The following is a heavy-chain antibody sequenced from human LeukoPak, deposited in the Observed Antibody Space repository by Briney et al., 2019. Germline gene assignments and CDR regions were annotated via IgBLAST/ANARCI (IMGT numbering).Heavy chain of an antibody. J-gene: IGHJ4*02. CDR2: ISGSGGST. V-gene: IGHV3-23*01. Sequence: SGGSLRLSCATSGFIFSSCAMSWVRQAPGKGLEWVSVISGSGGSTNYAESVKGRFTISRDNSKNTLYLQMNSLRVEDTAVYYCAKHRGRDGGYPFDYWGQGTLVTVSS. CDR1: GFIFSSCA. D-gene: IGHD5-12*01. CDR3: AKHRGRDGGYPFDY.